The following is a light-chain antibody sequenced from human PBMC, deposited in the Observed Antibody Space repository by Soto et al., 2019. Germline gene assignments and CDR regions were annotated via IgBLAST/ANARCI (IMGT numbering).Light chain of an antibody. Sequence: EIVLTQSPGTLSLSPGERATLSCRASQSVSSNYLAWYQQKRGQAPRLLIYGASSRATGIPTRFSGSGSGTDFTLTISRLEPEDFAVYFWQQYDTSPRTFGQGTKVEI. CDR3: QQYDTSPRT. V-gene: IGKV3-20*01. CDR2: GAS. J-gene: IGKJ1*01. CDR1: QSVSSNY.